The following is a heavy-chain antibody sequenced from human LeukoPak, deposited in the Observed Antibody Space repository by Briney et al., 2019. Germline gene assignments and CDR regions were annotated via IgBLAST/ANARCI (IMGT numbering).Heavy chain of an antibody. J-gene: IGHJ4*02. D-gene: IGHD5-18*01. CDR2: ISWDGGST. V-gene: IGHV3-43D*03. Sequence: PGGSLRLSCAASGFTFDDYAMHWVRQAPGKGLEWVSLISWDGGSTYYADSVKGRFTISRDNSKNSLYLQMNSLRAEDTALYYCAKDIRGYSYGLDYWGQGTLVTVSS. CDR1: GFTFDDYA. CDR3: AKDIRGYSYGLDY.